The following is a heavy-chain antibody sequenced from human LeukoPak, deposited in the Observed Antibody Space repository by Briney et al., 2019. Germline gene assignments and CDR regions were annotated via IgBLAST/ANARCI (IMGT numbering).Heavy chain of an antibody. CDR1: GGSFSGYY. J-gene: IGHJ4*02. Sequence: SETLSLTCAVYGGSFSGYYWSWIRQPPGKGLEWIGEINHSGSTNYNPSLKSRVTISVDTSKNQFSLKLSSVTAADTAVYYCARRLYYYGSGSYFRYWGQGTLVTVSS. CDR2: INHSGST. D-gene: IGHD3-10*01. CDR3: ARRLYYYGSGSYFRY. V-gene: IGHV4-34*01.